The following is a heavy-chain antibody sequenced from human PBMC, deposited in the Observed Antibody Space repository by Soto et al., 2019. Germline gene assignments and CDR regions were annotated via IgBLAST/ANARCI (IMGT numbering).Heavy chain of an antibody. J-gene: IGHJ6*02. D-gene: IGHD3-16*01. CDR1: GDSVSSNSAA. Sequence: SPTLSLTCAISGDSVSSNSAAWNWIRQSPSRGLEWLGRTYYRSKWYNDYAGSVKSRITINPDTSKNQFSLQLNSVTPEDTAVYYCASMVWGSYYYYYGMDVWGQGTTVTVSS. CDR3: ASMVWGSYYYYYGMDV. CDR2: TYYRSKWYN. V-gene: IGHV6-1*01.